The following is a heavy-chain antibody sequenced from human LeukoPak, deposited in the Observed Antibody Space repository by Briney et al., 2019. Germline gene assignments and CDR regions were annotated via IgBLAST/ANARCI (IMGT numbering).Heavy chain of an antibody. V-gene: IGHV3-7*01. J-gene: IGHJ6*02. Sequence: PGGSLRLSCAASGFTFSSYGMHWVRQAPGKGLEWVANIRQDGSEKYYVDSVKGRFTISRDSAKNSLYLQMNSLRAEDTAVYYCARSTRYYYDSSGYSHYGMDVWGQGTTVTVSS. D-gene: IGHD3-22*01. CDR3: ARSTRYYYDSSGYSHYGMDV. CDR1: GFTFSSYG. CDR2: IRQDGSEK.